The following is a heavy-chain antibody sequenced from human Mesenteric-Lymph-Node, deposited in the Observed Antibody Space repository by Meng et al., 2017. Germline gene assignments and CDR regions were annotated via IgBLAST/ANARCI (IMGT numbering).Heavy chain of an antibody. D-gene: IGHD1-26*01. V-gene: IGHV1-18*01. CDR3: ARVEVGITSGDY. CDR2: ISAYNGNT. Sequence: QARLVQYGGEVKKPGASVKASVKASGYTFTNYGITWVRQAPGQGLEWMGWISAYNGNTNYVQTLQGRLTMTTDTSTSTAYMELRSLRSDDTAVYYCARVEVGITSGDYWGQGTLVTVSS. J-gene: IGHJ4*02. CDR1: GYTFTNYG.